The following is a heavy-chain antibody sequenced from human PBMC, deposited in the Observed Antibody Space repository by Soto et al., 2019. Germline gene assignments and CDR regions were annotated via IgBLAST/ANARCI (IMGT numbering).Heavy chain of an antibody. CDR1: VGTLSRYS. Sequence: SVKVSWKAPVGTLSRYSINWVRQAPGQGLEWMGEIIPIFGTANYAQKFQGRVTITADESTSTAYMELSSLRSEDTAVYYCARDGGRHSGGIDYWGQGTLVTVSS. V-gene: IGHV1-69*13. CDR2: IIPIFGTA. J-gene: IGHJ4*02. CDR3: ARDGGRHSGGIDY. D-gene: IGHD1-26*01.